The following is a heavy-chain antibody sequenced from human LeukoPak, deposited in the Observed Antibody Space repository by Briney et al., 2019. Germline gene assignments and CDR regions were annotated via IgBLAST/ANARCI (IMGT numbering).Heavy chain of an antibody. CDR1: GFTFSSYA. D-gene: IGHD3-22*01. Sequence: GGSLRLSCAASGFTFSSYAMHWVRQAPGKGLEWGAVISYDGSNKYYADSVKGRFTISRDNSKNTLYLQMNSLRAEDTAVYYCARGRAMIASNYFDYWGQGTLVTVSS. CDR3: ARGRAMIASNYFDY. V-gene: IGHV3-30*01. CDR2: ISYDGSNK. J-gene: IGHJ4*02.